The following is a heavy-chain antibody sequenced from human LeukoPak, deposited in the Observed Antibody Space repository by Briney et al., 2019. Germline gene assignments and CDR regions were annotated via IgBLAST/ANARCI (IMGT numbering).Heavy chain of an antibody. J-gene: IGHJ3*02. D-gene: IGHD6-13*01. CDR1: GFTFDDYG. V-gene: IGHV3-20*04. Sequence: GGSLRLSCAASGFTFDDYGMSWVRQAPGKGLEWVSGINWNGGSTGYADSVKGRFTISRDNAKKSLYLQMNSLRAEDTASYYCAKRGAAAGTGDAFDIWGQGTMVTVSS. CDR2: INWNGGST. CDR3: AKRGAAAGTGDAFDI.